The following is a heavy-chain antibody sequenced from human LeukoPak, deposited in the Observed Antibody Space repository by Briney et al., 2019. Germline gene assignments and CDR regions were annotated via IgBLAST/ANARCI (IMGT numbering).Heavy chain of an antibody. CDR3: AKCVTGWPNWFDP. CDR2: IRTSGDNT. J-gene: IGHJ5*02. V-gene: IGHV3-23*01. Sequence: GGSLRLSCAASGFTFSNYAMSWVRQAPGKGLEWVSTIRTSGDNTYYADSVKGRFTISRDNSKNTLYLQMTSLRAEDTALYYCAKCVTGWPNWFDPWGQGTLVTVSS. D-gene: IGHD6-19*01. CDR1: GFTFSNYA.